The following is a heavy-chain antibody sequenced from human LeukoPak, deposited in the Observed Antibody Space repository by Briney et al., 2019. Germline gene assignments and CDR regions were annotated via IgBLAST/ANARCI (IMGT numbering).Heavy chain of an antibody. CDR2: ISSSSSYI. J-gene: IGHJ6*02. D-gene: IGHD5-12*01. CDR3: ARESGYDRHSYYYYGMDV. CDR1: GFTFSSYS. Sequence: GGSLRLSCAASGFTFSSYSMNWVRQAPGKGLEWVSSISSSSSYIYYADSVKGRFTISRDNAKNSLYLQMNRLRAEDTAVYYCARESGYDRHSYYYYGMDVWGQGTTVTVSS. V-gene: IGHV3-21*01.